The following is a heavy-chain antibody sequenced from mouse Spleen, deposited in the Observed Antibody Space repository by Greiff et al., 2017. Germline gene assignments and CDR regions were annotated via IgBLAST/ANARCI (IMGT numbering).Heavy chain of an antibody. V-gene: IGHV5-17*01. J-gene: IGHJ4*01. D-gene: IGHD2-4*01. CDR1: GFTFSDYG. CDR3: ARLDDYDRGYAMDY. Sequence: EVKLMESGGGLVKPGGSLKLSCAASGFTFSDYGMHWVRQAPEKGLEWVAYISSGSSTIYYADTVKGRFTISRDNAKNTLFLQMTSLRSEDTAMYYCARLDDYDRGYAMDYWGQGTSVTVSS. CDR2: ISSGSSTI.